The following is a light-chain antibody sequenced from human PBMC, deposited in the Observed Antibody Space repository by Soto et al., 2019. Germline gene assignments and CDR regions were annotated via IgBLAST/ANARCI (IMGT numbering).Light chain of an antibody. V-gene: IGKV3-11*01. CDR3: XXXXXXXXWX. CDR2: DAS. CDR1: QSVSSY. Sequence: EIVLTQSPATLSLSPGERATLSCRASQSVSSYLAWYQQKPGQAPRLLIYDASNRATGIPARFSGRGSGTDFTLTIRSLEPEXXXXXXXXXXXXXXXWXFGQGTKVEIK. J-gene: IGKJ1*01.